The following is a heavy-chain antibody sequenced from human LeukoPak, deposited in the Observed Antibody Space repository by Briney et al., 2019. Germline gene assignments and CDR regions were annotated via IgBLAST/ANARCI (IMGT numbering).Heavy chain of an antibody. J-gene: IGHJ6*02. CDR3: TTDPNSYYDFWSGYDYGMDV. D-gene: IGHD3-3*01. CDR1: GFTFSNAW. CDR2: IKSKTDGGTT. V-gene: IGHV3-15*01. Sequence: TGGSLRLSCAASGFTFSNAWMSWARQAPGKGLEWVGRIKSKTDGGTTDYAAPVKGRFTISRDDSKNTLYLQMNSLKTEDTAVYYCTTDPNSYYDFWSGYDYGMDVWGQGTTVTVSS.